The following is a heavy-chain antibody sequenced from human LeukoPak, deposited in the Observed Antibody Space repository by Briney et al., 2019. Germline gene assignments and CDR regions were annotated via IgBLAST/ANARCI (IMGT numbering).Heavy chain of an antibody. CDR2: ISAYNGNT. CDR1: GYTFTSYG. CDR3: ARDSYYYGSGSYYPGY. V-gene: IGHV1-18*01. Sequence: ASVNVSCKASGYTFTSYGISWVRQAPGQGLEWVGWISAYNGNTNYAQKLQGRVTMTTDTSTSTAYMELRSLRSDDTAVYYCARDSYYYGSGSYYPGYWGQGTLVIV. D-gene: IGHD3-10*01. J-gene: IGHJ4*02.